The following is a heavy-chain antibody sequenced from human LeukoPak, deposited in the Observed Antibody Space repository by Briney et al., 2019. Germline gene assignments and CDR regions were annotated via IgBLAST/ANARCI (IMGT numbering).Heavy chain of an antibody. Sequence: TTSETLSLTCTVSGGSISSSSYYWGWIRQPPGKGLEWIGSIYYSGSTYYNPSLKSRVTISVDTSKNQFSLKLSSVTAADTAVYYCARHGVVPAAPVDYWGQGTLVTVSS. J-gene: IGHJ4*02. CDR3: ARHGVVPAAPVDY. CDR1: GGSISSSSYY. CDR2: IYYSGST. V-gene: IGHV4-39*01. D-gene: IGHD2-2*01.